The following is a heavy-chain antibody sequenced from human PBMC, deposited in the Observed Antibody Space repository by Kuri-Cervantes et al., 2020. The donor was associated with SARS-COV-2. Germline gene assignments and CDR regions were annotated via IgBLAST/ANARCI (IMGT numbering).Heavy chain of an antibody. CDR2: INPNRGGT. J-gene: IGHJ4*02. CDR3: ARGAVAGTGPDY. Sequence: ASVTLSCKASGYTFTDYYMHWVRQAPGQGLEWMGLINPNRGGTNYAQKFQGWVTMTRDTSISTAYMELSRLRSDDTAVYYCARGAVAGTGPDYWGQGTLVTVSS. D-gene: IGHD6-19*01. CDR1: GYTFTDYY. V-gene: IGHV1-2*04.